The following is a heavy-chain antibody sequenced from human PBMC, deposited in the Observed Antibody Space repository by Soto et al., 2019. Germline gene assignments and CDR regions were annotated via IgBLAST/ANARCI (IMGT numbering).Heavy chain of an antibody. Sequence: ASVKVSCKASGYSFSNSYVVWVRQAPGQGLEWMGVINPAGGSTTYAQKFQDRVTMTRDTSTSTVYIELISLRSEDTAVYYCARGVMVRGLNYYAMDVWG. CDR3: ARGVMVRGLNYYAMDV. V-gene: IGHV1-46*01. CDR1: GYSFSNSY. CDR2: INPAGGST. J-gene: IGHJ6*02. D-gene: IGHD3-10*01.